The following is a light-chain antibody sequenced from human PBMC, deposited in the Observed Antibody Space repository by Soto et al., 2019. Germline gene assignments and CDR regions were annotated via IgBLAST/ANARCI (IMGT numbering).Light chain of an antibody. J-gene: IGKJ4*01. V-gene: IGKV3-15*01. CDR1: QSVRSN. Sequence: EKVMTQSPATLSVSPGERATLSCRASQSVRSNLAWYQQKPGQALRLLIYDASTRATGIPARFSSSGSGTEFTLIISSLQSEDFAVYYCQQYNEWPLTFGGGTKVDIK. CDR2: DAS. CDR3: QQYNEWPLT.